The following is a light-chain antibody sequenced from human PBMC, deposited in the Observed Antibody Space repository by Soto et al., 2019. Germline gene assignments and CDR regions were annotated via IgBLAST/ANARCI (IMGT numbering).Light chain of an antibody. CDR2: DSY. CDR3: QQRSVWPT. Sequence: IVLTQSPATLSLSPGERATLSCRASQSVSSYLAWYQQKGGQAPRLLIYDSYSRAPGIPARFSGSGSGTDFTLTISSLEPEDFAVYYCQQRSVWPTFGGGTKVEIK. J-gene: IGKJ4*01. CDR1: QSVSSY. V-gene: IGKV3-11*01.